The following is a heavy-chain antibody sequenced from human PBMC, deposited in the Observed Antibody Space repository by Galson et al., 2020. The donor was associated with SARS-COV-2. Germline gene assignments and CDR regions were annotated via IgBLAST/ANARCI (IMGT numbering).Heavy chain of an antibody. CDR2: VSHSGRT. D-gene: IGHD3-3*01. CDR3: AREVMNFDDWSSYRAFDI. CDR1: GDSFSGFS. J-gene: IGHJ3*02. Sequence: PSETLSLTCAVYGDSFSGFSWTWIRQPPGKGLEWSGEVSHSGRTNYNPSLKSRVTIPVDTSKSQFSLKVTSVTAADTAVYYCAREVMNFDDWSSYRAFDIWSQGTMVTVS. V-gene: IGHV4-34*01.